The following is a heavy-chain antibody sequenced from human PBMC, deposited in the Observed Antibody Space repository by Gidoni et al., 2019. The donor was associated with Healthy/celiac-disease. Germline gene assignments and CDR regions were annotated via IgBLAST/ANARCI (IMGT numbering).Heavy chain of an antibody. V-gene: IGHV3-11*05. Sequence: QVQLVASGGGLVKTGGSLSPSCAASGFTFRAYYMSGIPQAPGKGLEVVSYVSSGSSYTNCADSVKGRFTISIDNAKNSLYLQMNSLRAEDTAVYYCARDLVVSDGYNYDAFDIWGQGTMVTVSS. D-gene: IGHD5-12*01. J-gene: IGHJ3*02. CDR1: GFTFRAYY. CDR3: ARDLVVSDGYNYDAFDI. CDR2: VSSGSSYT.